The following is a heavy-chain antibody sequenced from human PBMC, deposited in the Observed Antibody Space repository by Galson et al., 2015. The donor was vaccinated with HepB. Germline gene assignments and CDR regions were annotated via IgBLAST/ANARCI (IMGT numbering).Heavy chain of an antibody. J-gene: IGHJ5*02. D-gene: IGHD2-2*01. CDR2: THPGGSNI. Sequence: QSGAEVKKPGESLKISCKVSGYSFTNYWLGWVRQMPGQGLEWMGITHPGGSNIRYSPSFQGQVTISVDKSISTAYLQWSSLKASDTAMYYCARVDCGSRTCRNWFDPWGQGTLVTVSS. V-gene: IGHV5-51*01. CDR3: ARVDCGSRTCRNWFDP. CDR1: GYSFTNYW.